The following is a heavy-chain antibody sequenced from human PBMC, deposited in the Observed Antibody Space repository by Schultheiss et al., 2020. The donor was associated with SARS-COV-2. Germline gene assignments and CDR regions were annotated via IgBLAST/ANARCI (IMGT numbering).Heavy chain of an antibody. J-gene: IGHJ4*02. Sequence: GGSLRLSCEASGYTFRNYWMHWVRQVPGKGLVWVSRINEDGSITNYADSVRGRFTISRDNAKGTLSLQMNSLRAEDTAVYYCARAPYGDPYYFDYWGQGTLVTVSS. CDR2: INEDGSIT. CDR1: GYTFRNYW. V-gene: IGHV3-74*01. D-gene: IGHD4-17*01. CDR3: ARAPYGDPYYFDY.